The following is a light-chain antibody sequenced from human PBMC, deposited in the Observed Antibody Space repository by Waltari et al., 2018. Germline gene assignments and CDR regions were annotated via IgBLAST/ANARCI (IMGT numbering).Light chain of an antibody. CDR2: EVS. V-gene: IGLV2-14*01. J-gene: IGLJ3*02. Sequence: QSALTQPASVSGSPGQSITISCTGTSSDIGGYNYVSWYQHHPGKAPKLIIYEVSNRSSGVSNRFSGSKSGNTASLTISGLQAEDEADYYCSSYTSNSRVFGAGTKLTVL. CDR3: SSYTSNSRV. CDR1: SSDIGGYNY.